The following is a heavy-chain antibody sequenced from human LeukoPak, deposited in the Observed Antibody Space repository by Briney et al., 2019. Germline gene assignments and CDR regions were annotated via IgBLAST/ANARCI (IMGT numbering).Heavy chain of an antibody. J-gene: IGHJ4*02. CDR3: ARGATGGNAAHFDS. CDR1: GGSISSYY. V-gene: IGHV4-59*12. D-gene: IGHD4-23*01. Sequence: SETLSLTCTVSGGSISSYYWSWIRQPPGKGLEWIGYIYYSGSTYYNPSLKSRATMSMDTSKNQFSLELSSVTAADTAIYYCARGATGGNAAHFDSWGQGTLVTVSS. CDR2: IYYSGST.